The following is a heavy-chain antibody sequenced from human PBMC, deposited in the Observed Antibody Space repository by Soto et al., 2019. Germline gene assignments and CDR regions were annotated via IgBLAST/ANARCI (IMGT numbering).Heavy chain of an antibody. CDR3: ARVRWTVAGPGHFDY. CDR1: GGSLSPHY. CDR2: IYYSGTT. D-gene: IGHD6-19*01. V-gene: IGHV4-59*11. Sequence: ETLSLTCTVSGGSLSPHYWSWIRQPPGKALEWIGYIYYSGTTKSNPSLESRIAMSVDTSRNQFSLKLRSVTAADTAVYYCARVRWTVAGPGHFDYWGQGPLATVSS. J-gene: IGHJ4*02.